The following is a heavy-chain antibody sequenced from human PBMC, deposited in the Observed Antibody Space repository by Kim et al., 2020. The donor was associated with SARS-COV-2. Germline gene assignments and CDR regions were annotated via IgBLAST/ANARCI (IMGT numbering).Heavy chain of an antibody. D-gene: IGHD3-3*01. J-gene: IGHJ6*03. V-gene: IGHV3-66*01. Sequence: GGSLRLSCAASGFTVSSNYMSWVRQAPGKGLEWVSVIYSGGSTYYADSVKGRFTISRDNSKNTLYLQMNSLRAEDTAVYYCARDNYDFFYYYYYMDVWGKGTTVTVSS. CDR1: GFTVSSNY. CDR2: IYSGGST. CDR3: ARDNYDFFYYYYYMDV.